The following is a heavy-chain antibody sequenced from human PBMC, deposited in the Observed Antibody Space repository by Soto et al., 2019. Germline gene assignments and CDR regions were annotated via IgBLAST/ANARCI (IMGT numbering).Heavy chain of an antibody. CDR3: ARARGLSGYNWFDP. CDR1: GGNFSSYA. V-gene: IGHV1-69*01. D-gene: IGHD6-25*01. Sequence: QAQLVQSGAELKKPGSSVKVSCKASGGNFSSYAISWLRQAPGQGLEWTGGIVPLFGTTNYAQKFKGRLMITADESTTTAYMELSSLRFEDTAVYYCARARGLSGYNWFDPWGQGSPVTVSS. J-gene: IGHJ5*02. CDR2: IVPLFGTT.